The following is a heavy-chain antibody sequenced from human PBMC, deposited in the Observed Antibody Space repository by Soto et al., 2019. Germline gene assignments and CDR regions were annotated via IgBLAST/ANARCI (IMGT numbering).Heavy chain of an antibody. D-gene: IGHD1-26*01. CDR1: GFTFSNYA. CDR2: ISYGGSDK. Sequence: QVQLVESGGGVVQPGGSLRLSCAASGFTFSNYAMHWVRQAPGKGLEWVAVISYGGSDKYYGDAVQGRFSISRDNSKNTLYLQMESLRAEDTAVYNCANDRSQGYFDAFDDCGQGTMVTVSS. V-gene: IGHV3-30*18. CDR3: ANDRSQGYFDAFDD. J-gene: IGHJ3*01.